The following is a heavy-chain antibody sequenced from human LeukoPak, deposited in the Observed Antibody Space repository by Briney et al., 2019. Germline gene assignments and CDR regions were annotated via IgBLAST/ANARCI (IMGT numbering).Heavy chain of an antibody. J-gene: IGHJ5*02. CDR1: GFSFSNYG. Sequence: GRSLRLSCAASGFSFSNYGMHWVRQAPGKGLEWVAVISYDGRNKYFADSVKGRLTISRDNSKNTVYLEMNSLRDEDTAVYYCAKDKRRSSGWYDHWGQGTLVTVSS. D-gene: IGHD6-19*01. CDR3: AKDKRRSSGWYDH. CDR2: ISYDGRNK. V-gene: IGHV3-30*18.